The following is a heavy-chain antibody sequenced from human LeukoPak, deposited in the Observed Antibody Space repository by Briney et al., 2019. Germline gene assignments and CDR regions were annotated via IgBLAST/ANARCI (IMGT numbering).Heavy chain of an antibody. J-gene: IGHJ4*02. CDR3: VRANHFDY. CDR2: IYYSGSP. Sequence: SETLSLTCTVSGGSISSSSYYWGWIRQPPGRGLEWIGSIYYSGSPYYNPSLKSRVTISVDTSKNQFSLKLTSVTAADTAVYFCVRANHFDYWGQGTLVTVSS. V-gene: IGHV4-39*07. CDR1: GGSISSSSYY.